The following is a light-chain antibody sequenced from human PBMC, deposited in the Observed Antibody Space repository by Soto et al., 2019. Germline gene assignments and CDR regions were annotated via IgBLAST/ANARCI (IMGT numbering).Light chain of an antibody. V-gene: IGKV3-20*01. Sequence: EIVMTQSPATLSVSPGEDVTLSCRASQSVPSRIAWYQQKPGQAPRLLIYGASSRATGIPDRFSGSGSGTDFTLTISRLEPEDFAVYYCQQYGSSLFTFGQGTRLEIK. J-gene: IGKJ5*01. CDR2: GAS. CDR3: QQYGSSLFT. CDR1: QSVPSR.